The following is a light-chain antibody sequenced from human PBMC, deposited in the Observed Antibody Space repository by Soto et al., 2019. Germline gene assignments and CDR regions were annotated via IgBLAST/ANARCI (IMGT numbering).Light chain of an antibody. Sequence: EIVLTQSPGTLSLSPGERATLSCRASQSVSSSYLAWYQQKPGQAPRLLIYGASSRATGIPDRFSGGGSGTDFTLTISRLEPEDFGVYYWQQYGSSPPYTFGQGTKLEIK. CDR1: QSVSSSY. CDR3: QQYGSSPPYT. CDR2: GAS. J-gene: IGKJ2*01. V-gene: IGKV3-20*01.